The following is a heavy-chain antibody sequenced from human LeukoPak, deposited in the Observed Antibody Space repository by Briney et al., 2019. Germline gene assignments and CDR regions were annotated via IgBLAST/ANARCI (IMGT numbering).Heavy chain of an antibody. CDR1: GFTFSTYA. J-gene: IGHJ4*02. V-gene: IGHV3-23*01. D-gene: IGHD3-9*01. CDR2: ITGGSGLI. CDR3: AKDQVPDGLYDIDY. Sequence: GGSLRLSCVASGFTFSTYAMNWVRQVPGKGPEWVSVITGGSGLIRYADSVKGRFTISRDNSKSTVYLQMNSLRAEDTAIYYCAKDQVPDGLYDIDYWGQGALVTVSS.